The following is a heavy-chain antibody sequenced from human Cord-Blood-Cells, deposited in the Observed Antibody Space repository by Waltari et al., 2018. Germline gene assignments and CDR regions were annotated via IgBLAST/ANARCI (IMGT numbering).Heavy chain of an antibody. CDR1: GFTVDDYA. Sequence: EVQLVESGGGLVQPGRSLRLSCAASGFTVDDYAMHWVRNAPGKGLEWVSGISWNSGSIGYADSVKGRFTISRDNAKNSLYLQMNSLRAEDTALYYCAKDGRRGGWYRAFNYFDYWGQGTLVTVSS. J-gene: IGHJ4*02. D-gene: IGHD6-19*01. CDR3: AKDGRRGGWYRAFNYFDY. CDR2: ISWNSGSI. V-gene: IGHV3-9*01.